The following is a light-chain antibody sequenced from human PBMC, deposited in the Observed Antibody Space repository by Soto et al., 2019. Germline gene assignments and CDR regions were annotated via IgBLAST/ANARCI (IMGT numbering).Light chain of an antibody. CDR1: QSVLYSSNNKNY. CDR2: WAS. V-gene: IGKV4-1*01. J-gene: IGKJ3*01. Sequence: DIVMTQSPDSLAVSLGERATINCKSSQSVLYSSNNKNYLAWYQQKPGQPPKLLIYWASTRESGVPDRFSGSGSGTDFTLTISSLQAEDVAVYYCQQYYITPFTFGPGTKGDIK. CDR3: QQYYITPFT.